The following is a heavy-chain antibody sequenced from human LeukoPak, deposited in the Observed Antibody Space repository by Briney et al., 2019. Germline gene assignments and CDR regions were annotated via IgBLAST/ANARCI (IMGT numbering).Heavy chain of an antibody. Sequence: GGSLRLSCAASGFTFSGYWMSWVRQAPGKGLEWVANIKQDGSEKYYVDSVKGRFTISRDNAKNSLYLQMNSLRAEDTAVYYCAREDCDATSCYWGIIYWGQGTLVTASS. D-gene: IGHD2-2*01. V-gene: IGHV3-7*01. J-gene: IGHJ4*02. CDR1: GFTFSGYW. CDR2: IKQDGSEK. CDR3: AREDCDATSCYWGIIY.